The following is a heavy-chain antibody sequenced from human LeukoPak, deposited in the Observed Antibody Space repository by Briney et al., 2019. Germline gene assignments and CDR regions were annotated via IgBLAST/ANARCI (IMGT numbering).Heavy chain of an antibody. Sequence: GGSLRLSCAASGFTFSDYWMHWVRQAPGKGLVWVSRINSDGRNIRYADSVKGRFTISRDNAKNTLYLQMNSLTPKDTAVYYCAREGALGYGHYTYDYWGQGTLVTVSS. D-gene: IGHD4-17*01. CDR1: GFTFSDYW. V-gene: IGHV3-74*01. CDR2: INSDGRNI. CDR3: AREGALGYGHYTYDY. J-gene: IGHJ4*02.